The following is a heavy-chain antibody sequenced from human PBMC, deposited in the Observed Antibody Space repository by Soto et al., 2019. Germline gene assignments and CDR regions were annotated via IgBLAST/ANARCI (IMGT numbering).Heavy chain of an antibody. D-gene: IGHD6-13*01. V-gene: IGHV3-30*18. J-gene: IGHJ6*02. Sequence: QVQLVESGGGVVQPGRSLRLSCAASGFTFSSYGMHWVRQAPGKGLEWVAVISYGGSNKYYADSVKGRFTISRDNSKNTLYLQMNSLRAEDTAVYYCAKNSDGIAAAGIRYYYYGMDVWGQGTTVTVSS. CDR1: GFTFSSYG. CDR3: AKNSDGIAAAGIRYYYYGMDV. CDR2: ISYGGSNK.